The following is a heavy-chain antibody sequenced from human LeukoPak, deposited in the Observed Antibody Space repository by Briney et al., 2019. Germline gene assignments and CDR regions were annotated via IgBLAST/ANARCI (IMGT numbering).Heavy chain of an antibody. D-gene: IGHD3-22*01. CDR2: ISDSGHIT. V-gene: IGHV3-23*01. Sequence: GSLRLSCAASGFTFSSYAMSWVRQAPGKGLEWVSGISDSGHITYYADSVKGRFTISRDNSRNTLFLQMNSLRAEDTAVYYCATYSSLNRREFQYWGQGTLLTVSS. CDR1: GFTFSSYA. J-gene: IGHJ1*01. CDR3: ATYSSLNRREFQY.